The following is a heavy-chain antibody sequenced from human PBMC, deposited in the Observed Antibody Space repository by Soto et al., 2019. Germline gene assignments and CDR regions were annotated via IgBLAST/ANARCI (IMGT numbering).Heavy chain of an antibody. J-gene: IGHJ6*03. D-gene: IGHD2-2*01. CDR2: IRAYNGNT. V-gene: IGHV1-18*01. CDR3: ARVWEEDIVVVPAAGVMDL. CDR1: GYTFTSYG. Sequence: ASVKVSCKASGYTFTSYGICWVRQAPGQGLEWMGWIRAYNGNTNYAQKLQGRVTMTTDTSTSTAYMELRSLRSDDTAVYYFARVWEEDIVVVPAAGVMDLWGKGTTVTVSS.